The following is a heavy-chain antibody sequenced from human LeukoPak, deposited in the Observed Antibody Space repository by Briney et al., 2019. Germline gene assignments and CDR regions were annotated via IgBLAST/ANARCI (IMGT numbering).Heavy chain of an antibody. Sequence: GASVKVSCKASGYTFTSYYMHWVRQAPGQGLEWMGIINPSGGSTSYAQKFQGRVTMTRDTSTSTVYMEPSSLRSEDTAVYYCARGPHYYYGSGSYFDYWGQGTLVTVSS. CDR2: INPSGGST. CDR3: ARGPHYYYGSGSYFDY. D-gene: IGHD3-10*01. CDR1: GYTFTSYY. V-gene: IGHV1-46*01. J-gene: IGHJ4*02.